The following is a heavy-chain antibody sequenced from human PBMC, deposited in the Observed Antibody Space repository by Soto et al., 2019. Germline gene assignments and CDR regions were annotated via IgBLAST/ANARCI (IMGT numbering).Heavy chain of an antibody. Sequence: QVQLVQSGAEVKKPGASVKVSCQASGYTFTSNFIYWVRQAPGQGLEWMGEINPRAGSTTYAQKFQGRLTVTRDTSTSTVYMNLSSLTSDDTAVYYCTRLRLLKGAFDVWGQGTMVTVSS. CDR1: GYTFTSNF. J-gene: IGHJ3*01. CDR3: TRLRLLKGAFDV. CDR2: INPRAGST. V-gene: IGHV1-46*03.